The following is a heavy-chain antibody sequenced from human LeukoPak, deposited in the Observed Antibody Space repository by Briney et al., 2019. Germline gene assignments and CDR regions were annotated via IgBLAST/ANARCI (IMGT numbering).Heavy chain of an antibody. CDR2: IYYSGST. CDR3: ARDHGIVVVPAAIGGEDGMDV. CDR1: GGSISSGDYY. D-gene: IGHD2-2*01. Sequence: SETLSLTCTVSGGSISSGDYYWSWIRQPPGKGLEWIGYIYYSGSTYYNPSLKSRVTISVDTSKNQFSLKLSSVTAADTAVYYCARDHGIVVVPAAIGGEDGMDVWGQGTTVTVSS. J-gene: IGHJ6*02. V-gene: IGHV4-30-4*02.